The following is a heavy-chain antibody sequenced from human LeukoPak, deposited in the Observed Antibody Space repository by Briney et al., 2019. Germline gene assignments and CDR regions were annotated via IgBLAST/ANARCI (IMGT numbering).Heavy chain of an antibody. CDR3: ARVPNYYDPLEAFDI. Sequence: RASVKVSCKASGGTFSTYAVSWVRQAPGQGLEWMGGIIPIFGTGNNAQKFQDRLTITTDESTTTVYMELSSLRSEDTAVYYCARVPNYYDPLEAFDIWGQGTMVTVSS. J-gene: IGHJ3*02. CDR2: IIPIFGTG. CDR1: GGTFSTYA. D-gene: IGHD3-22*01. V-gene: IGHV1-69*05.